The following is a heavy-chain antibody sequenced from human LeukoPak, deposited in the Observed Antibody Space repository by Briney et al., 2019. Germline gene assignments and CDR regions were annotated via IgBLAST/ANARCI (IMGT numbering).Heavy chain of an antibody. D-gene: IGHD3-9*01. J-gene: IGHJ4*02. CDR2: VTSSSSYI. Sequence: GGSLRLSCAASGFTFSRNWMSWVRQAPGKGLEWVSSVTSSSSYIYYADSAKGRFTISRDNAKNSLFLQMNSLRAEDTAVYYCARVLSGTLTFDHWGQGTLVAVSS. CDR3: ARVLSGTLTFDH. CDR1: GFTFSRNW. V-gene: IGHV3-21*01.